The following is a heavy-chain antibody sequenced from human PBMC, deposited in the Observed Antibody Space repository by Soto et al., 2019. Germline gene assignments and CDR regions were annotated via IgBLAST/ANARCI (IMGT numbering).Heavy chain of an antibody. V-gene: IGHV3-23*01. CDR2: ISGSGGST. Sequence: GGSLRLSCAVSRFTFSSYAMSWVRQAPGKGLEWVSTISGSGGSTYYADSVKGRFTISRDNSKNTLYLQMNSLRAEDTAVYYCAKDKDTAAGYYFDYWGQGTLVTVAS. CDR3: AKDKDTAAGYYFDY. CDR1: RFTFSSYA. D-gene: IGHD6-13*01. J-gene: IGHJ4*02.